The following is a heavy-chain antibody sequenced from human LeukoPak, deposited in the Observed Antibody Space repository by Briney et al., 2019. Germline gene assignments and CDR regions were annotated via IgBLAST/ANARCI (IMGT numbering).Heavy chain of an antibody. Sequence: PSETLSLTCTVSGGSISSSSYYWGWIRQPPGKGLEWIGSIYYSGSTYYNPSLKSRATISVDTSKNQFSLKLSSVTAADTAVYYCARPYYGSGSYFYGMDVWGQGTTVTVSS. CDR2: IYYSGST. CDR1: GGSISSSSYY. J-gene: IGHJ6*02. D-gene: IGHD3-10*01. V-gene: IGHV4-39*01. CDR3: ARPYYGSGSYFYGMDV.